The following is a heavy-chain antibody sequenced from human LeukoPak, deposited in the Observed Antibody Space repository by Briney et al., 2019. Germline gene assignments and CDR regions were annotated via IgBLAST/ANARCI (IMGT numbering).Heavy chain of an antibody. CDR3: ARDYGYYDFSDAFDI. D-gene: IGHD3-3*01. J-gene: IGHJ3*02. CDR1: GGSISSYY. Sequence: PSETLSLTCTVSGGSISSYYWSWIRQPAGKGLEWIGRIYTSGSTNYNPSLKSRVTMSVDTSKNQFSLKLSSVTAADTAVYYCARDYGYYDFSDAFDIWGQGTMVTVSS. CDR2: IYTSGST. V-gene: IGHV4-4*07.